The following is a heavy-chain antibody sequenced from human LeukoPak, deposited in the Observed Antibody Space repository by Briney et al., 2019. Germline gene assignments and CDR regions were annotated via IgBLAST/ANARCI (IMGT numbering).Heavy chain of an antibody. CDR2: MNTNSGNT. J-gene: IGHJ4*02. V-gene: IGHV1-8*01. D-gene: IGHD1-26*01. Sequence: SVKVSCKASGYTFTRYDINWVRQATGQGLEWMGWMNTNSGNTGYAQKFQGRVTMTRNTSISTAYMELSSLRSEDTAVYYCAREFKVGAKLVGYWGQGTLVTVSS. CDR1: GYTFTRYD. CDR3: AREFKVGAKLVGY.